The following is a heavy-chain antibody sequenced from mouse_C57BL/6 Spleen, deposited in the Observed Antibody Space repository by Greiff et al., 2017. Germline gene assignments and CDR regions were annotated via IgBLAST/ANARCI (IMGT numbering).Heavy chain of an antibody. D-gene: IGHD1-1*01. CDR3: AREWNYDGSSSYAMDY. CDR2: IHPNSGST. J-gene: IGHJ4*01. V-gene: IGHV1-64*01. Sequence: QVQLKQPGAELVKPGASVKLSCKASGYTFTSYWMHWVKQRPGQGLEWIGMIHPNSGSTNYNEKFKSKATLTVDKSSITAYMQLSSLTSEDSAVYYCAREWNYDGSSSYAMDYWGQGTSVTVSS. CDR1: GYTFTSYW.